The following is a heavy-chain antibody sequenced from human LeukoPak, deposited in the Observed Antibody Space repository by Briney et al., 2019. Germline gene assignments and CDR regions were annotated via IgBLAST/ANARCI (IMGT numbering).Heavy chain of an antibody. CDR2: IYYSGST. J-gene: IGHJ3*02. D-gene: IGHD5-18*01. Sequence: SETLSLTCTVCGGSISSSSYYWGWIRQPPGKGLEWIGSIYYSGSTYYNPSLKSRVTISVDTSKNQFSLKLSSVTAADTAVYYCRLWSAGYDLDIWGQGTMVTVSS. V-gene: IGHV4-39*01. CDR3: RLWSAGYDLDI. CDR1: GGSISSSSYY.